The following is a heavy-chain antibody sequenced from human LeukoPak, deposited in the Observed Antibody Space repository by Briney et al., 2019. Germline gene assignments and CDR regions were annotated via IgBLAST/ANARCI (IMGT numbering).Heavy chain of an antibody. CDR2: IRYDGSEK. V-gene: IGHV3-30*02. CDR3: VKGLNYYVDV. J-gene: IGHJ6*03. Sequence: GGSLRLSCAASGFTFSNYGMHWVRQAPGKGLEWVAFIRYDGSEKYYIDSVKGRFTISRDNSKNTLSLQMNSLRAEDTAVYYCVKGLNYYVDVWAKGTTVTISS. D-gene: IGHD2-21*01. CDR1: GFTFSNYG.